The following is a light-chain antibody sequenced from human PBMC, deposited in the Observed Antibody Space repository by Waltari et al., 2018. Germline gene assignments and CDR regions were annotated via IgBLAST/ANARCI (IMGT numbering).Light chain of an antibody. CDR3: SSYTRSSTRV. CDR2: EVS. CDR1: SSDVGAYNY. V-gene: IGLV2-14*01. Sequence: QSALTQPASVSGSPGQSIPISCTGTSSDVGAYNYVSWYQQPPGKAPNLMIYEVSNRPSGVSNRFSGSKSGSTASLTISGLQAEDEADYYCSSYTRSSTRVFGGGTKLTVL. J-gene: IGLJ3*02.